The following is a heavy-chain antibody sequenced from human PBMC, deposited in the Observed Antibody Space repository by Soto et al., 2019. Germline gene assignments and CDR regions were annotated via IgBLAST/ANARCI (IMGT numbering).Heavy chain of an antibody. Sequence: GGSLRLSCAASGFTFSSYGMHWVRQAPGKGLEWVAVIWYDGSNKYYADSVKGRFTISRDNSKNTLYLQMNSLRAEDTAVYYCARGNGYSYGYNYYYYGMDVWGQGTTVTVSS. CDR1: GFTFSSYG. D-gene: IGHD5-18*01. CDR3: ARGNGYSYGYNYYYYGMDV. V-gene: IGHV3-33*01. J-gene: IGHJ6*02. CDR2: IWYDGSNK.